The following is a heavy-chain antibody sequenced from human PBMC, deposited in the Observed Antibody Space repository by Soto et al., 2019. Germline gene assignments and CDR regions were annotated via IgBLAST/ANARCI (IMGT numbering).Heavy chain of an antibody. CDR2: INHSGST. CDR3: ARPSVAGEYFQH. D-gene: IGHD6-19*01. Sequence: QVQLQQWGAGLLKPSETLSLTCAVYGGSFSGYYWSWIRQPPGKGLEWIGEINHSGSTNYNPSLKSRVTISVDTSEKQFSLKLSSVTAADVAVYSCARPSVAGEYFQHWGQGTLVTVSS. J-gene: IGHJ1*01. CDR1: GGSFSGYY. V-gene: IGHV4-34*01.